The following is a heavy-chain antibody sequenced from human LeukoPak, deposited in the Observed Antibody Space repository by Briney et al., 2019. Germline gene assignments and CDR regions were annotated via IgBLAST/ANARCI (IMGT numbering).Heavy chain of an antibody. J-gene: IGHJ4*02. CDR1: GFTFSTYA. Sequence: GGSLRLSCSASGFTFSTYAMHWVRQAPAKGLEYVSASSSKGDSTFYADSVKGRFTISRDNSKNTLYLQMNSLRAEDTAVYYCARGDDYVFNYWGQGTLVTVSS. CDR3: ARGDDYVFNY. D-gene: IGHD3-16*01. V-gene: IGHV3-64*04. CDR2: SSSKGDST.